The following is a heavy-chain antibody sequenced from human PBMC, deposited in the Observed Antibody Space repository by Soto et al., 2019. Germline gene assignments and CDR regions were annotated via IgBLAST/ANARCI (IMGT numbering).Heavy chain of an antibody. CDR3: ARDTGDGTFDF. CDR1: VYTFSSYA. J-gene: IGHJ4*02. CDR2: INAGYGNT. V-gene: IGHV1-3*01. D-gene: IGHD7-27*01. Sequence: GXSVKVSCKASVYTFSSYAMHWVRQAPGQRLEWMGWINAGYGNTKSSQKFQDRVTISRDTSASTAYMELTSLRSEDTAVYYCARDTGDGTFDFWGQGTLVTVSS.